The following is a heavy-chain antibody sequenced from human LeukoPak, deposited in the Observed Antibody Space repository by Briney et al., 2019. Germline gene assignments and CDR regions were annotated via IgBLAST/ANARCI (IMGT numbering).Heavy chain of an antibody. V-gene: IGHV4-39*07. CDR1: GGSISSSSYY. CDR2: IYYRGSS. CDR3: ARDTPYGSGSYQENWFDP. D-gene: IGHD3-10*01. Sequence: SETLSLTCTVSGGSISSSSYYWGWIRQPPGKGLEWIGNIYYRGSSYYNPSLKSRVTISVDTSKNQFSLKLSSVTAADTAVYYCARDTPYGSGSYQENWFDPWGQGTLVTVSS. J-gene: IGHJ5*02.